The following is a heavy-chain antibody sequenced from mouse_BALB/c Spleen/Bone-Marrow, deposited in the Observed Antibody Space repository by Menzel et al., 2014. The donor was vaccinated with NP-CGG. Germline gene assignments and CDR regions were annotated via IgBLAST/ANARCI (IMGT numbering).Heavy chain of an antibody. CDR2: IRNKANGYTT. J-gene: IGHJ2*01. V-gene: IGHV7-3*02. CDR1: GFTFTDYY. CDR3: ARDRAARATGYYFDY. D-gene: IGHD3-1*01. Sequence: DVKLVESGGGLVQPGGSLRLSCATSGFTFTDYYMSWVRQPPGKALEWLGFIRNKANGYTTEYSASVKGRFTISRDNSQSILYLQMNSLRAEDSATYYCARDRAARATGYYFDYWGQGTTLTGSS.